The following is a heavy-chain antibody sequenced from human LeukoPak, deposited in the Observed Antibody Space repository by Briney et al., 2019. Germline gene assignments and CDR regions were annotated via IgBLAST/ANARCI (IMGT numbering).Heavy chain of an antibody. CDR2: ISWNSGSI. J-gene: IGHJ4*02. Sequence: PGRSLRLSCAASGFTFDDYAMHWVRQAPGKGLEWVSGISWNSGSIGYADSVKGRFTISRDNAKNSLYLQMNSLRAEDTVLYYCAKDLGRGRGYSYGYLGYWGQGPLVTVSS. CDR3: AKDLGRGRGYSYGYLGY. CDR1: GFTFDDYA. D-gene: IGHD5-18*01. V-gene: IGHV3-9*01.